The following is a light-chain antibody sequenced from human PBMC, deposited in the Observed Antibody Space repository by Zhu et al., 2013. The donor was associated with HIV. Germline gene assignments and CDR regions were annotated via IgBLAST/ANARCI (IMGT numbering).Light chain of an antibody. CDR1: QSLSSSF. CDR3: QQYGSSSSA. Sequence: EIVLTQSPGSLALSPGERATLSCRASQSLSSSFLAWYQQKPGQAPRLLMYGASTRATGIPDRFSGSGSGTDFTLTISRLEPEDFAVYYCQQYGSSSSAFGGGTKVEIK. J-gene: IGKJ4*01. CDR2: GAS. V-gene: IGKV3-20*01.